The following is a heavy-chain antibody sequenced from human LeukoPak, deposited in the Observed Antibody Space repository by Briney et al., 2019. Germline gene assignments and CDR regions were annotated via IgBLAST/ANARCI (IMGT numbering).Heavy chain of an antibody. CDR3: ATWDSGRYSQIDN. J-gene: IGHJ4*02. D-gene: IGHD1-26*01. CDR2: IYYAGDT. V-gene: IGHV4-39*01. CDR1: GGPVSSSSYY. Sequence: SGTLSLTCTVSGGPVSSSSYYWGWVRQSPEKGLECIGTIYYAGDTYYNPSLESRLTISVETSKHQLSLKLRSVTAADRAVYYCATWDSGRYSQIDNWGQGTLVTVSS.